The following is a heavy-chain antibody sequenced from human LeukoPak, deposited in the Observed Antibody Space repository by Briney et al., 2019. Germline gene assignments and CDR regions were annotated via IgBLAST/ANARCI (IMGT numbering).Heavy chain of an antibody. CDR2: IYSGGST. CDR1: GFTVSDNY. J-gene: IGHJ4*02. Sequence: GRSLRLSCAASGFTVSDNYISWVRQAPGKGLEWVSVIYSGGSTKYADSVKARFTISRDNSKNTVYLQMNSLRADDTAVYYCARATLDNWGQGTLVTVSS. V-gene: IGHV3-53*01. CDR3: ARATLDN.